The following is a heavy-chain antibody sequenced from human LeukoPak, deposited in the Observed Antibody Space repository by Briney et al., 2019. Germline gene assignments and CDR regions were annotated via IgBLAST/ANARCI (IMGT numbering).Heavy chain of an antibody. CDR3: TSIDDYVWGSYRYGDY. CDR1: GFTFGDYA. V-gene: IGHV3-49*04. CDR2: IRSKAYGGTT. J-gene: IGHJ4*02. D-gene: IGHD3-16*02. Sequence: GRSLRLSCTASGFTFGDYAMSWVRQAPGKGLEWVGFIRSKAYGGTTEYAASVKGGFTISRDDSKSIAYLQMNSLKTEDTAVYYCTSIDDYVWGSYRYGDYWGQGTLVTVSS.